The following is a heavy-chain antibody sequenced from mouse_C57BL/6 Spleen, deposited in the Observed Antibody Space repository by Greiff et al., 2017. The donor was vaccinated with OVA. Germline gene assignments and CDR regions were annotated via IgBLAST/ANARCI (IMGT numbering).Heavy chain of an antibody. V-gene: IGHV1-18*01. CDR2: INPNNGGT. CDR3: ARIYYGNSLWYFDV. CDR1: GYTFTDYN. J-gene: IGHJ1*03. Sequence: EVQLQQSGPELVKPGASVKIPCKASGYTFTDYNMDWVKQSHGKSLEWIGDINPNNGGTIYNQKFKGKATLTVDKSSSTAYMELRSLTSEDTAVYYCARIYYGNSLWYFDVWGTGTTVTVSS. D-gene: IGHD2-1*01.